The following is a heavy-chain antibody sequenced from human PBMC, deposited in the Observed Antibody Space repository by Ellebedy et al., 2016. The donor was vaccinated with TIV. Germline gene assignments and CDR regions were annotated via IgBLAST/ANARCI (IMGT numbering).Heavy chain of an antibody. Sequence: GESLKISCAASGFTLSNYWMSWVRQAPGKGLEWVANIKKDGSEKYYVDSVRGRFTISRDKAKNSLYLQMNSLRVEDTAVYYCTRDWGTRAGDDYWGPGTLVTVSS. CDR2: IKKDGSEK. D-gene: IGHD3-16*01. J-gene: IGHJ4*02. V-gene: IGHV3-7*04. CDR3: TRDWGTRAGDDY. CDR1: GFTLSNYW.